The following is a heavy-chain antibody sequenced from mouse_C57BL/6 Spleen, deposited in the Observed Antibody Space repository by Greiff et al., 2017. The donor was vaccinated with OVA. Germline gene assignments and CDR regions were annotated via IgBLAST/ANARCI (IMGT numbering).Heavy chain of an antibody. D-gene: IGHD2-4*01. CDR1: GYTFTDYE. Sequence: VQLQQSGAELVRPGASVTLSCKASGYTFTDYEMHLVKQTPVHGLEWIGAIDPETGGTAYNQKFKGKAILTADKSSSTAYMEHRSLTSEDSAVYYCHYDARSWGQGTTLTVSS. CDR2: IDPETGGT. J-gene: IGHJ2*01. CDR3: HYDARS. V-gene: IGHV1-15*01.